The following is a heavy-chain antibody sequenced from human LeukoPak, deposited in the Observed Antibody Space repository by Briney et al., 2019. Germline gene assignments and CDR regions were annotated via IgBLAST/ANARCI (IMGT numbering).Heavy chain of an antibody. Sequence: ASVKVSCKASGYTFNRHGISWARQAPGQGLEWMGWISAYNGDTKYAQKFQGRVTLTIDTSTSTAYMEVRSLRSDDTAMYYCARDPSNTSGCYIYFDYWGQGTLVTVSS. D-gene: IGHD6-19*01. CDR2: ISAYNGDT. CDR1: GYTFNRHG. CDR3: ARDPSNTSGCYIYFDY. V-gene: IGHV1-18*01. J-gene: IGHJ4*02.